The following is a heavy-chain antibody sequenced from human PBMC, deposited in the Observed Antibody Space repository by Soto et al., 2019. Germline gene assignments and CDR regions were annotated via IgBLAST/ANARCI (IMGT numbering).Heavy chain of an antibody. CDR1: GYTFTSYD. CDR3: ASSYCGGDCPIGY. D-gene: IGHD2-21*02. CDR2: MNPNSGNT. Sequence: QVQLVQSGAEVKKPGASVKVSCKASGYTFTSYDINWVRQATGQGLEWMGWMNPNSGNTGYAQKFQGRVTMTRNTPNSTDYMELSSLRSEDTAVDYCASSYCGGDCPIGYWGQRTLVTVSS. J-gene: IGHJ4*02. V-gene: IGHV1-8*01.